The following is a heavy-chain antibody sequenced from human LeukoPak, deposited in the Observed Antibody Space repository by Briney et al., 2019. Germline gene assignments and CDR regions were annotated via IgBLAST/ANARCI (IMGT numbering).Heavy chain of an antibody. Sequence: GGSLRLSCSASGFTFSSYAMLWVRQAPGKGLEYVSTISSNGGSTYYADSVKGRFTISRDNSKNTLYLQMNSLRAEDTAVYYCARGVGALDYWGQGTLVTVSS. V-gene: IGHV3-64*04. J-gene: IGHJ4*02. D-gene: IGHD1-26*01. CDR2: ISSNGGST. CDR3: ARGVGALDY. CDR1: GFTFSSYA.